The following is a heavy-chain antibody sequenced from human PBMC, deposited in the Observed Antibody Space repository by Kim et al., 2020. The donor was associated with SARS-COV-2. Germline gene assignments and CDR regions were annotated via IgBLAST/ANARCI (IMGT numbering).Heavy chain of an antibody. Sequence: VKGRFTISRDNPKNTLYLQMNSLRAEDTAVYYCAKERGGYAPQFFYFGMDVWGQGTTVTVSS. J-gene: IGHJ6*02. CDR3: AKERGGYAPQFFYFGMDV. V-gene: IGHV3-30*02. D-gene: IGHD5-12*01.